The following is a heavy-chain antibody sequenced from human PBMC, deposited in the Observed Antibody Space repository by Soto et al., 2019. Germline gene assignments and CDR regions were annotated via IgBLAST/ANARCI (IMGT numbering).Heavy chain of an antibody. Sequence: XETLCLTCTVSGGSISSYYWSWIRQPPGKGLEWIGYIYYSGSTNYNPSLKSRVTISVDTSKNQFSLKLSSVTAADTAVYYCARGGDLYSSSWYNWFDHWGQGTLVTVSS. CDR3: ARGGDLYSSSWYNWFDH. CDR1: GGSISSYY. CDR2: IYYSGST. J-gene: IGHJ5*02. D-gene: IGHD6-13*01. V-gene: IGHV4-59*01.